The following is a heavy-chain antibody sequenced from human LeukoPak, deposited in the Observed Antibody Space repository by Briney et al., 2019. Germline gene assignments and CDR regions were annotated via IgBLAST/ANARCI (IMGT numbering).Heavy chain of an antibody. CDR3: ARGYSYGPNDAFDI. V-gene: IGHV4-39*07. D-gene: IGHD5-18*01. CDR1: GGSISSSDYY. Sequence: SETLSLTCSVSGGSISSSDYYWGWIRQSPGKGLDWIGSISYSGWSYSDPSLKSRATISVDTSKNQFSLKLTSVTAADTAVYYCARGYSYGPNDAFDIWGQGTMVTISS. J-gene: IGHJ3*02. CDR2: ISYSGWS.